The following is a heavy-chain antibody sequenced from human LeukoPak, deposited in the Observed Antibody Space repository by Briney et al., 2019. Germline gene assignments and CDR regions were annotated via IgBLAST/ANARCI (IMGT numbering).Heavy chain of an antibody. J-gene: IGHJ4*02. Sequence: GGSLKLSCAASEFTFSSYSMNWVRQAPGKGLEWVSSISSSSSYIYYADSVKGRFTISRDNAKNSLYLQMNSLRAEDTAVYYCARGYWNDSVGVRVHYFDYWGQGTLVTVSS. CDR3: ARGYWNDSVGVRVHYFDY. V-gene: IGHV3-21*01. CDR1: EFTFSSYS. D-gene: IGHD1-1*01. CDR2: ISSSSSYI.